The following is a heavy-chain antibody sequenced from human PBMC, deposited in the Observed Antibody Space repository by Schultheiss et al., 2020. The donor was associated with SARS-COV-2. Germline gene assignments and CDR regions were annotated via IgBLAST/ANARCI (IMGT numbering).Heavy chain of an antibody. CDR3: ARVHKPYDILTGPGWFDP. CDR1: GGSISSYY. CDR2: IYTSGST. D-gene: IGHD3-9*01. V-gene: IGHV4-4*07. J-gene: IGHJ5*02. Sequence: SETLSLTCTVSGGSISSYYWSWIRQPPGKGLEWIGRIYTSGSTNYNPSLKSRVTMSVDTSKNQFSLKLSSVTAADTAVYYCARVHKPYDILTGPGWFDPWGQGTLVTVSS.